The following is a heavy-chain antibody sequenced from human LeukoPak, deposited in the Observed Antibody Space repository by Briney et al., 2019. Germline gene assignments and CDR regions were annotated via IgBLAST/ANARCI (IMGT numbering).Heavy chain of an antibody. CDR3: ARGGGGVVVPAATFFDY. J-gene: IGHJ4*02. D-gene: IGHD2-2*01. Sequence: PSETLSLTCTVSGGSISSSGYYWGWIRQPPGKGLEWIGSIYYSGSTYYNPSLKSRVTISVDTSKNQFSLKLSSVTAADTAVYYCARGGGGVVVPAATFFDYWGQGTLVTVSS. V-gene: IGHV4-39*07. CDR2: IYYSGST. CDR1: GGSISSSGYY.